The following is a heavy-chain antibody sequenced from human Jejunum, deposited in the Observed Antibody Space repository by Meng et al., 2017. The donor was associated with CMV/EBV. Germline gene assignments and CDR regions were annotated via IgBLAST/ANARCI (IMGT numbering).Heavy chain of an antibody. CDR1: GYSFTNYW. Sequence: VQLVQSGAEAKQPWGSLKIACQASGYSFTNYWIGWGRQMPGKGPEWMGIIYPGDSKIRYSPSFQGQVTISADKSISTVYLQWSSLKASDTAIYYCARHNCYDVWGQGTLVTVSS. CDR3: ARHNCYDV. V-gene: IGHV5-51*01. CDR2: IYPGDSKI. D-gene: IGHD3-16*01. J-gene: IGHJ4*02.